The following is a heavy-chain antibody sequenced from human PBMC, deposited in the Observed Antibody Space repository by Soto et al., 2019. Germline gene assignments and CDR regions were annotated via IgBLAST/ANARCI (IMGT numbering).Heavy chain of an antibody. CDR2: INTQTGGT. Sequence: QVQLVQSGAEVMKPGASVKVSCKASGYTFTDYYMRWVRQAPGQGLEWVGWINTQTGGTNYAQKFQGRGTMTRDTSTTTAYMELSSMTSDDTAVYFCARVGLEGRSEGYFDYWGQGTQVTVSS. J-gene: IGHJ4*02. V-gene: IGHV1-2*02. CDR3: ARVGLEGRSEGYFDY. CDR1: GYTFTDYY. D-gene: IGHD2-15*01.